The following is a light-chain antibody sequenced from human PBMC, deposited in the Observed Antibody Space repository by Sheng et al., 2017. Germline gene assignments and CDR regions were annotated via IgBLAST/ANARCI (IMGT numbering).Light chain of an antibody. CDR1: KMGDKY. CDR3: QAWDSSIAI. CDR2: QDN. Sequence: SYELTQPPSVSVSPGQTASLTCSGDKMGDKYISWYQQKSGQSPLLVIYQDNKRPSGIPERFSGSNSGNTATLTISGTQTMDEADYYCQAWDSSIAIFGTGTRVHRP. V-gene: IGLV3-1*01. J-gene: IGLJ1*01.